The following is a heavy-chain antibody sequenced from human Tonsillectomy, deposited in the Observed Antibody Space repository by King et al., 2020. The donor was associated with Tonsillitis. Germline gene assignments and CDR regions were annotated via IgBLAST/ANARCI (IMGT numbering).Heavy chain of an antibody. CDR1: GFTFSNYA. D-gene: IGHD3-10*01. CDR3: AKAGGDVLWFGIDY. Sequence: VQLVESGGGLVQPGGSLRLSCTASGFTFSNYAMSWVRQAPGKGLESVSAISGSGGSTFYADSVKGRFTISRDISKNTLYLQMSSLRAEDTAVYYCAKAGGDVLWFGIDYWRQGTLVTVSS. V-gene: IGHV3-23*04. J-gene: IGHJ4*02. CDR2: ISGSGGST.